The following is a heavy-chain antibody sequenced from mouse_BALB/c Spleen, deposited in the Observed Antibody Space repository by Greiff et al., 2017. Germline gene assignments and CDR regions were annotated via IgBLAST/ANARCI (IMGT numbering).Heavy chain of an antibody. CDR2: IWGGGST. Sequence: VQGVESGPGLVAPSQSLSITCTVSGFSLSRYSVHWVRQPPGKGLEWLGMIWGGGSTDYNSALKSRLSISKDNSKSQVFLKMNSLQTDDTAMYYCARNKEYGNYGAWFAYWGQGTLVTVSA. CDR1: GFSLSRYS. D-gene: IGHD2-10*02. CDR3: ARNKEYGNYGAWFAY. V-gene: IGHV2-6-4*01. J-gene: IGHJ3*01.